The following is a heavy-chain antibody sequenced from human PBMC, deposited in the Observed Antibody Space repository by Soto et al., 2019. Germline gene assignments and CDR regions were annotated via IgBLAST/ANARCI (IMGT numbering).Heavy chain of an antibody. CDR1: GYTFTGYY. V-gene: IGHV1-2*04. D-gene: IGHD3-10*01. CDR2: INPNSGGT. J-gene: IGHJ6*02. Sequence: ASVKVSCKAYGYTFTGYYMRWVRQAPGQGLEWMGWINPNSGGTNYAQKFQGWVTMTRDTSISTAYMELSRLRSDDTAVYYCARDRHGGGMDVWGQGTTVTVSS. CDR3: ARDRHGGGMDV.